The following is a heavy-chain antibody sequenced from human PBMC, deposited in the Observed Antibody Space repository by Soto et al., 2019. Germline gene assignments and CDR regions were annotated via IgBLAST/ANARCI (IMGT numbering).Heavy chain of an antibody. Sequence: XGCLRVSCTASGFTLTSYGMGWVRQAPGKGLQWVSTISGDGGQTHYTDSVKGRFSISRDNSKNTVYLQMDSLRAEDTAMYFCARDVGLDSDDFFADWAQGTQVTVSS. CDR2: ISGDGGQT. CDR3: ARDVGLDSDDFFAD. J-gene: IGHJ4*02. CDR1: GFTLTSYG. D-gene: IGHD3-9*01. V-gene: IGHV3-23*01.